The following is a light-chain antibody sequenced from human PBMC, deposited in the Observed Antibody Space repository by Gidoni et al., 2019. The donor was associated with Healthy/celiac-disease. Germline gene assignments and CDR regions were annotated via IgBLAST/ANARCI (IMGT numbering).Light chain of an antibody. CDR2: LGS. CDR1: HGLLHSNGYNY. Sequence: IVMTQSPLSLPVTPGEPASISCRSSHGLLHSNGYNYLDWYLQKPGQSPQLLIYLGSNRASGVPDRFSGSGSGTDFTLKISRVEAEDVGVYYCMQALQTPLLTFGGGTKVEIK. V-gene: IGKV2-28*01. CDR3: MQALQTPLLT. J-gene: IGKJ4*01.